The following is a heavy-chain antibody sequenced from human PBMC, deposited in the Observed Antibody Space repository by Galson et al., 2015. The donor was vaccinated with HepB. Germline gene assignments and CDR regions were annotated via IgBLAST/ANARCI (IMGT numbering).Heavy chain of an antibody. CDR1: GFTFSGYC. CDR2: INTGGSNT. Sequence: SLRLSCAASGFTFSGYCMHWVRQAPGKGLEWVSFINTGGSNTNYADSVKGRFTISRDNAKNSLYLQMNSLRAEDTAVYYCARDFFDSSGSGSYYWGQGTLVTVS. V-gene: IGHV3-21*04. J-gene: IGHJ4*02. CDR3: ARDFFDSSGSGSYY. D-gene: IGHD3-22*01.